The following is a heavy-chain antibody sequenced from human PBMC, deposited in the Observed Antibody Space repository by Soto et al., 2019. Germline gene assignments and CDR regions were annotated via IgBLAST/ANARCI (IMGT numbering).Heavy chain of an antibody. CDR2: INHSGST. V-gene: IGHV4-34*01. J-gene: IGHJ4*02. CDR1: GGSFRGYY. Sequence: SETLSLTCGFYGGSFRGYYWSWIRQPPGKGLEWIGEINHSGSTNYNPSLKSRVTISVDTSKNQFSLKLSSVTAADTAVYYCASSGYSYGGQDYWGQGTLVTVSS. D-gene: IGHD5-18*01. CDR3: ASSGYSYGGQDY.